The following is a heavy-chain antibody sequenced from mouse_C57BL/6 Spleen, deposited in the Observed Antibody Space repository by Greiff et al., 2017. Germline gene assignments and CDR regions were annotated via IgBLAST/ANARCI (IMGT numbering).Heavy chain of an antibody. CDR3: AREGYEGMDY. J-gene: IGHJ4*01. V-gene: IGHV5-16*01. Sequence: EVMLVESEGGLVQPGSSMKLSCTASGFTFSDYYMAWVRQVPEKCLEWVANINYDGSSTYYLDSLKSRFIISRDNAKNILYLQMSSLKSEDTATYYCAREGYEGMDYWGQGTSVTVSS. CDR2: INYDGSST. CDR1: GFTFSDYY. D-gene: IGHD2-3*01.